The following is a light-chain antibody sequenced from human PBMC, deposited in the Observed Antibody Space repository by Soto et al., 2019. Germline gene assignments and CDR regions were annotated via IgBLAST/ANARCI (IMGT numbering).Light chain of an antibody. CDR1: SSDVGAFNH. CDR3: SRITTGNTEV. CDR2: DVT. J-gene: IGLJ1*01. V-gene: IGLV2-14*03. Sequence: QSVLTHPASVSGSPGQSISISCIGTSSDVGAFNHVSWYQHHPGKAPQLIIYDVTSRPSGASNRFSASKSGNPPSLTIPGPRVGGGAAFSCSRITTGNTEVCGAGTKVTAL.